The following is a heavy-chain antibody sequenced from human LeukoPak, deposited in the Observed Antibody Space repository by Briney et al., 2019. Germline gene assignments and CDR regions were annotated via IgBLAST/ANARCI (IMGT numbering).Heavy chain of an antibody. CDR1: GFTFSSYS. D-gene: IGHD3-10*01. CDR2: ISSSSSTI. CDR3: ARDYRQYYYGSGSLDY. V-gene: IGHV3-48*02. Sequence: PGGSLRLSCAASGFTFSSYSMNWVRQAPGEGLEWVSYISSSSSTIYYADSVKGRFTISRDNAKNSLYLQMNSLRDEDTAVYYCARDYRQYYYGSGSLDYWGQGTLVTVSS. J-gene: IGHJ4*02.